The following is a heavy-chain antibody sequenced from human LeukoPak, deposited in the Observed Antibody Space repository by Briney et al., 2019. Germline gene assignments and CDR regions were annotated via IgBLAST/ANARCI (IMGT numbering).Heavy chain of an antibody. D-gene: IGHD6-19*01. CDR2: INHSGST. V-gene: IGHV4-61*10. CDR3: ARGLRMVAVAAYFDY. Sequence: PSETLSLTCIVSSGSISSGNYFWSWIRQPAGKGLEWIGEINHSGSTNYNPSLKSRVTISVDTSKNQFSLKLSSVTAADTAVYYCARGLRMVAVAAYFDYWGQGTLVTVSS. CDR1: SGSISSGNYF. J-gene: IGHJ4*02.